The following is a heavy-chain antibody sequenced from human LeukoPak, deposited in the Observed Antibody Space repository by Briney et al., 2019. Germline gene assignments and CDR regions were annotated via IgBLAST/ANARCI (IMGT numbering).Heavy chain of an antibody. D-gene: IGHD1-26*01. CDR1: GFTVSSNY. V-gene: IGHV3-21*01. J-gene: IGHJ6*03. Sequence: GGSLRLSCAASGFTVSSNYMSWVRQAPGKGLQWVSSISSSSSYTYYADSVKGRFTMSRDNAKNSLYLQMNSLRAEDTAVYYCARAYSGRYGLGYYYMDVWGKGTTVTISS. CDR2: ISSSSSYT. CDR3: ARAYSGRYGLGYYYMDV.